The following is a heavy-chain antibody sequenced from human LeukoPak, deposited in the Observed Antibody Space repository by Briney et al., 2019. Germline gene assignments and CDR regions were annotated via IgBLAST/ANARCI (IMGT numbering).Heavy chain of an antibody. CDR3: ASEKWETGLRAFDI. CDR2: IFGRGNT. CDR1: HVSVNDDNYY. Sequence: SETLSLTCSVSHVSVNDDNYYWNWIRQPAGKELEWIGRIFGRGNTLYNPSLKSRVAISLDTSRNQVSLELTSVTAADTAVYYCASEKWETGLRAFDIWGQGTKVTVSS. J-gene: IGHJ3*02. D-gene: IGHD1-26*01. V-gene: IGHV4-61*02.